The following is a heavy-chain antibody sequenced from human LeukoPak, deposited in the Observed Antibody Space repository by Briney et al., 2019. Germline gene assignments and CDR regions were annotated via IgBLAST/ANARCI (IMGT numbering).Heavy chain of an antibody. Sequence: SETLSLTCTVSGGSISSYYWSWIRQPPGKGLESIGYIHSSGSTNYNPSLRGRVIIPVDTSKNQFSLKLSSVTVADTAVYYCARIIAVAGATYLDYWGQGNLVTVSS. CDR3: ARIIAVAGATYLDY. V-gene: IGHV4-4*09. D-gene: IGHD6-19*01. CDR2: IHSSGST. J-gene: IGHJ4*02. CDR1: GGSISSYY.